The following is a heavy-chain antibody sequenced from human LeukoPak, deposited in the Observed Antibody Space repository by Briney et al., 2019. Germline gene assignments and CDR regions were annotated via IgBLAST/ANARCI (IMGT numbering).Heavy chain of an antibody. V-gene: IGHV3-64*01. CDR3: ARTIQLWLRPGNYYFDY. Sequence: PGGSLRLSCAASGFTFSSYAMHWVRQAPGKGLEYVSAISSNGGSTYYANSVKGRFTISRDNSKNTLYLQMGSLRAEDMAVYYCARTIQLWLRPGNYYFDYWGQGTLVTVSP. D-gene: IGHD5-18*01. CDR1: GFTFSSYA. J-gene: IGHJ4*02. CDR2: ISSNGGST.